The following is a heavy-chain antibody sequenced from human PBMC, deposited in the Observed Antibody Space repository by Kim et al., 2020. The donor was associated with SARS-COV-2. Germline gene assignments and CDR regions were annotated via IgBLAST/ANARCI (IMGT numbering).Heavy chain of an antibody. V-gene: IGHV4-34*01. CDR1: GGSFSGYY. CDR2: INHSGST. D-gene: IGHD1-26*01. CDR3: ARVVGATGRRDY. J-gene: IGHJ4*02. Sequence: SETLSLTCAVYGGSFSGYYWSWIRQPPGKGLEWIGEINHSGSTNYNPSLKSRVTISVDTSKNQFSLKLSSVTAADTAVYYCARVVGATGRRDYWGQGTLVTVSS.